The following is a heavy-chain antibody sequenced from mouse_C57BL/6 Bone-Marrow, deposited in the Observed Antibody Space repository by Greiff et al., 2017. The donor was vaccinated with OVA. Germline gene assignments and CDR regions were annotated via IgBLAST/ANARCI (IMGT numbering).Heavy chain of an antibody. CDR2: INPNNGGT. Sequence: EVQLQQSGPELVKPGASVKISCKASGYTFTDYYMNWVKQSHGKSLEWIGDINPNNGGTSYNQKFKGKATLTVDKSSSTAYMELRSLTSEDSAVYYCARGYRHYYGSIHFDYWGQGTTLTVSS. D-gene: IGHD1-1*01. CDR3: ARGYRHYYGSIHFDY. V-gene: IGHV1-26*01. CDR1: GYTFTDYY. J-gene: IGHJ2*01.